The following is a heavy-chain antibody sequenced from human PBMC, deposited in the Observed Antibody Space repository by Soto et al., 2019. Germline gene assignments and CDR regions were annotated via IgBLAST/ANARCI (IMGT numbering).Heavy chain of an antibody. Sequence: EVQVVESGGGLVQPGGSLRLSCAASGFTFSRYWMSWVRQAPGKGLEWVANIKLDGSETYYVDSVKGRFTISRYNAKNSVSLDMNSLRVEDTAVYYCGRDREELRDNGMEVWGQGTTVTVSS. V-gene: IGHV3-7*01. J-gene: IGHJ6*02. D-gene: IGHD1-26*01. CDR3: GRDREELRDNGMEV. CDR2: IKLDGSET. CDR1: GFTFSRYW.